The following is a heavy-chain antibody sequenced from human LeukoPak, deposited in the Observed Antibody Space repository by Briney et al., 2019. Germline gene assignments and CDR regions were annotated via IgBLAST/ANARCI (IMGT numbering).Heavy chain of an antibody. CDR3: ARHFMRGLASVDTAMVKVQARGKLNY. V-gene: IGHV3-21*01. Sequence: GGSLRLSCAASGFTFSSYSMNWVRQAPGKGLEWVSSISTSSSYIHYADSVKGRFTISRDNAKNSLYLQMNSLRAEDTAVYYCARHFMRGLASVDTAMVKVQARGKLNYWGQGTLVTVSS. CDR2: ISTSSSYI. D-gene: IGHD5-18*01. J-gene: IGHJ4*02. CDR1: GFTFSSYS.